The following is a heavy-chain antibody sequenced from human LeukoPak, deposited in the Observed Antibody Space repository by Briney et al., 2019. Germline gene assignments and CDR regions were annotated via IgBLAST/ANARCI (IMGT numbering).Heavy chain of an antibody. D-gene: IGHD1-1*01. V-gene: IGHV4-39*07. J-gene: IGHJ4*02. Sequence: KPSETLSLTCTVSGGSISSYYWSWIRQPPGKGLEWIGSFSCSGSTYYNPSLKSRVTISVDTSKSQFSLYMDSVTAADTAVYYCARDWNRYAYWGQGTLVTVSS. CDR1: GGSISSYY. CDR3: ARDWNRYAY. CDR2: FSCSGST.